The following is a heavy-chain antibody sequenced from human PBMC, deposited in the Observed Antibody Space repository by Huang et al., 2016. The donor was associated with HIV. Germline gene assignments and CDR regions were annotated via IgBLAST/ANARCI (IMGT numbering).Heavy chain of an antibody. CDR1: GFTFTSSA. CDR2: IGVGRGNT. V-gene: IGHV1-58*01. D-gene: IGHD6-19*01. J-gene: IGHJ6*02. CDR3: AAYTSGPAGYYYYYDMDV. Sequence: QMQLVQSGPEVKKPGTSVKVSCKASGFTFTSSAVQWVRQVCGQRLEWIGWIGVGRGNTNYAQKFQERVTITRDMSTSTAYMELSSLRSEDTAVYYCAAYTSGPAGYYYYYDMDVWGQGTTVTVSS.